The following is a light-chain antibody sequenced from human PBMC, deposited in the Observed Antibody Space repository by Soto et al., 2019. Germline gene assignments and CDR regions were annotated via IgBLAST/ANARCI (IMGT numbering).Light chain of an antibody. CDR3: QQYQSYSRT. J-gene: IGKJ1*01. CDR2: DAS. Sequence: DIQMTQSPSTLSASVGDRVTITCRASQSISSWLAWYQQKPGKAPKLLIHDASSLESGVPSRFSGSGSGTEFTLTISSLKPDDFATYYCQQYQSYSRTFGQGTKVDIK. V-gene: IGKV1-5*01. CDR1: QSISSW.